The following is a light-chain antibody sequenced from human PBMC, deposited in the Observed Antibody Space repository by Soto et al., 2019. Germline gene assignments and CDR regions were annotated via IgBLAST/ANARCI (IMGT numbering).Light chain of an antibody. CDR1: QSVGSNY. CDR3: QQYGTSYLVS. V-gene: IGKV3-20*01. CDR2: GAS. Sequence: EIVLTQSPGTLSLSPGERVTLSCRASQSVGSNYLAWYQQKPGQSPRLLIYGASTRATGVPDRFSGSGSGTDFTLTIGRLEPEDFAVYYCQQYGTSYLVSFGQGTRLEIK. J-gene: IGKJ5*01.